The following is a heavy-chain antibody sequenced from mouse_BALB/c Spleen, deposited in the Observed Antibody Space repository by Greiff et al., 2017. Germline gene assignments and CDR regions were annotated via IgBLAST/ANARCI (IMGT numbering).Heavy chain of an antibody. CDR3: AREELRLAY. CDR1: GYTFTSYW. D-gene: IGHD1-2*01. V-gene: IGHV1-7*01. Sequence: VQLQQSGAELAKPGASVKMSCKASGYTFTSYWMHWVKQRPGQGLEWIGYINPSTGYTEYNQKFKDKATLTADKSSSTAYMQLSSLTSEDSAVYYCAREELRLAYWGQGTLVTVSA. CDR2: INPSTGYT. J-gene: IGHJ3*01.